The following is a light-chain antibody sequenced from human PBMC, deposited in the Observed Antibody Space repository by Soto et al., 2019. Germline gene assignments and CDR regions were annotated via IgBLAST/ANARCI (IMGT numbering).Light chain of an antibody. V-gene: IGLV4-69*01. CDR2: VNNDGSL. CDR1: SGHSSYA. J-gene: IGLJ3*02. CDR3: QTWGTGIRV. Sequence: QPVLTQSPSASASLGASVKLTCTLSSGHSSYAIAWHQQQPEKGPRYLMKVNNDGSLNKGDGIPDRFSGSSSGAERYLTISSLQSEDEGDYYCQTWGTGIRVFGGGTQLTVL.